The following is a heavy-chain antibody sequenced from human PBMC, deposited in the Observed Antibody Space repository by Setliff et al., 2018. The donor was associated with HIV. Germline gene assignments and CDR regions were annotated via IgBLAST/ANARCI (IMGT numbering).Heavy chain of an antibody. D-gene: IGHD5-18*01. CDR2: ISSRSDSI. CDR3: AMDTSLAY. Sequence: GGSLRLSCAASGDSFRNFGLNWVCQAPGKGLEWIAYISSRSDSIYYADSVKARFTVSRDNDKNSLYLQMNNMRAEDTAVYYCAMDTSLAYWGQGTLVTVSS. V-gene: IGHV3-48*01. J-gene: IGHJ4*02. CDR1: GDSFRNFG.